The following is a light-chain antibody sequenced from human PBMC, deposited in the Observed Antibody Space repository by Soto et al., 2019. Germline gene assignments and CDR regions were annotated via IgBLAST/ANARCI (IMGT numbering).Light chain of an antibody. CDR2: DAS. Sequence: DIQMTQSPSSLSASVGDKVTITCQTSQDINNYLNWYQQEPGKAPKLLIYDASNLETGVPSRFSGSGSGTNFTFTIDSLQPEDIASYYCQQYDNFPITFGQGTRLEIK. J-gene: IGKJ5*01. CDR3: QQYDNFPIT. CDR1: QDINNY. V-gene: IGKV1-33*01.